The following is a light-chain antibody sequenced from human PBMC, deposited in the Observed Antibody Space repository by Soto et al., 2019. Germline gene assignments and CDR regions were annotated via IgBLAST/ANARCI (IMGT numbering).Light chain of an antibody. V-gene: IGLV2-11*01. CDR1: SSDVGGYNF. J-gene: IGLJ1*01. Sequence: QSALTQPRSVSGSPGQSVTISCTGTSSDVGGYNFVSWYQQYPGKAPKLIIYDVTKGPSGVPDRFSGSKSGNTASPTISGLQTDDEADYFCCSYAGSYTHVFGTGTKVTVL. CDR2: DVT. CDR3: CSYAGSYTHV.